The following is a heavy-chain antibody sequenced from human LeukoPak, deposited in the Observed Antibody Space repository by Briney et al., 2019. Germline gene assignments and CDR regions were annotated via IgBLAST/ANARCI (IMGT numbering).Heavy chain of an antibody. CDR1: GFTFSSYA. Sequence: GGSLRLSCAASGFTFSSYAMSWVRQAPGKGLEWVSAISGSGDSTYYADSVKGRFTISRDNSKNTLYLQMNSLRAEDTAVYYCAKPAAPYDILTGYSHWGQGTLVTVSS. V-gene: IGHV3-23*01. CDR3: AKPAAPYDILTGYSH. J-gene: IGHJ4*02. CDR2: ISGSGDST. D-gene: IGHD3-9*01.